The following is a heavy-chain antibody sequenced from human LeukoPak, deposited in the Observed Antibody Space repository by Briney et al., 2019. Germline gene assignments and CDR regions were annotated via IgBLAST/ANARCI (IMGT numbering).Heavy chain of an antibody. V-gene: IGHV4-34*01. J-gene: IGHJ4*02. CDR3: ARRLRGYSYGRNHFDY. CDR2: INHSGST. Sequence: SETLSLTCAVYGGSFSGYYWSWIRQPPGKGLEWIGEINHSGSTNYNPSLKSRVTISVETSKNQFSLKLSSVTAADTPVDYCARRLRGYSYGRNHFDYWGQGTLVTVSS. CDR1: GGSFSGYY. D-gene: IGHD5-18*01.